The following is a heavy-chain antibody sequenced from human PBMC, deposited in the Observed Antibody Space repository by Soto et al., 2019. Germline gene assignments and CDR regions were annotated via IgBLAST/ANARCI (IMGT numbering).Heavy chain of an antibody. CDR2: ISAYNGNT. D-gene: IGHD3-16*02. CDR1: GGTFSSYA. V-gene: IGHV1-18*01. J-gene: IGHJ3*02. Sequence: ASVKVSCKDSGGTFSSYAISWVRQAPGQGLEWMGGISAYNGNTNYAQKLQGRVTITTDTSTSTAYMELRSLRSDDTAVYYCARHNLYDYIWGSYRYTDAFDIWGQGTMVTVSS. CDR3: ARHNLYDYIWGSYRYTDAFDI.